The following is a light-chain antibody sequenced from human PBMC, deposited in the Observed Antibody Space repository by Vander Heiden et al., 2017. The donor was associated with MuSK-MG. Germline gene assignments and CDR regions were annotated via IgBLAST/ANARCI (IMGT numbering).Light chain of an antibody. CDR3: GSYTSISTPYV. CDR2: EVS. V-gene: IGLV2-14*01. Sequence: QSALTQPASVSGSPGQSLTISCTGSSSDVGDYDYVSWYQHHPGRAPILIIYEVSNRPSGVSNRFAGSKSGNTASLTISGLQAEDEADYYCGSYTSISTPYVFGTGTKVTVL. CDR1: SSDVGDYDY. J-gene: IGLJ1*01.